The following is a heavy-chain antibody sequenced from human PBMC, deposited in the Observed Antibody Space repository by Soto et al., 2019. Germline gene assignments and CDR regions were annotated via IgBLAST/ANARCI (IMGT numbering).Heavy chain of an antibody. V-gene: IGHV3-23*01. J-gene: IGHJ4*02. CDR3: AKDSTPSIAVAVEFDY. CDR1: GFTFSSYA. Sequence: PGGSLRLSCAASGFTFSSYAMSWVRQAPGKGLEWVSAISGSGGSTYYADSVKGRFTISRDNSKNTLYLQMNSLRAEDTAVYYCAKDSTPSIAVAVEFDYWGQGTLVTAPQ. D-gene: IGHD6-19*01. CDR2: ISGSGGST.